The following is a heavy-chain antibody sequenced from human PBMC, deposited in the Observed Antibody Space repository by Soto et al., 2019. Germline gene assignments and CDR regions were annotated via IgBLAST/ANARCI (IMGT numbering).Heavy chain of an antibody. Sequence: EVRLEQSGAEVKKSGESLTISCKGSGYSFAGYWITWVRQKPGKGLEWMGRIDPSDSQTYYSPSFRGHVTISVTKSITTVFLQWSSLRASDTAMYYCAKGGLLYATSFIDYWGQGTLVTVSS. J-gene: IGHJ4*02. V-gene: IGHV5-10-1*03. CDR3: AKGGLLYATSFIDY. D-gene: IGHD2-8*01. CDR1: GYSFAGYW. CDR2: IDPSDSQT.